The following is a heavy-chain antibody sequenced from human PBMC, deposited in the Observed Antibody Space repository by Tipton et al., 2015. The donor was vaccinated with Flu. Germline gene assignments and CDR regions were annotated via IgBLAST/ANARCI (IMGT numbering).Heavy chain of an antibody. CDR1: NGSFSGYY. J-gene: IGHJ4*02. CDR2: INHTGST. V-gene: IGHV4-34*01. D-gene: IGHD3-10*01. CDR3: ARAHRPTMIRGASPLGF. Sequence: TLPLTCVVYNGSFSGYYWSWIRLTPGKGMEWIGEINHTGSTQYSPSLKSRVTMSVDTSKNQLSLKLSSVTAADTAVYYCARAHRPTMIRGASPLGFWGQGSLVTVSS.